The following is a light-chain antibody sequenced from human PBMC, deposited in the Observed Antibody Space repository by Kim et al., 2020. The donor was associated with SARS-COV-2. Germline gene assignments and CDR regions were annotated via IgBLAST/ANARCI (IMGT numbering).Light chain of an antibody. J-gene: IGLJ1*01. Sequence: QAVVTQEPSLTVSPGGTVTLTCGSSTGAVTSGHYPYWFQQKPGQAPRTLIYDTSNKHSWTPPRFSGSPLGGDAALTLAGAQAEDEAEYCCLLSYSGPRPVFGAGTKLTVL. V-gene: IGLV7-46*01. CDR2: DTS. CDR1: TGAVTSGHY. CDR3: LLSYSGPRPV.